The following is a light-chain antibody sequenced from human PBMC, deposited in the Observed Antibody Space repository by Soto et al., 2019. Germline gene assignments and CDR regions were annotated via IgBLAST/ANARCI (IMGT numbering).Light chain of an antibody. V-gene: IGKV4-1*01. CDR1: QSILYSPNNKNY. Sequence: DIVMTQSPDSLAVSLGERATINCRSSQSILYSPNNKNYLAWYQQKPGQAPKLLISWASTQGSGVPERFSGSASGTHLTRTISSLQAEDVAVYYCQHYYIAPFTFGPGTKVEIK. J-gene: IGKJ3*01. CDR3: QHYYIAPFT. CDR2: WAS.